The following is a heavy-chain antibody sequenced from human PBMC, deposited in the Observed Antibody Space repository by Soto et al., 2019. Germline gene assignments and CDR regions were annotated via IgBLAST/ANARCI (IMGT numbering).Heavy chain of an antibody. Sequence: QVQLVQSGAEVKKPGSSVKVSCKASGGTFSSYSINWVRQAPGQGLEWMGDIIPIFGTANYALKFQGRVTMAADESTSTAYMELSSLRSEDAAVYCCARDGGRDYGGSAYWGQGTLVTVSS. D-gene: IGHD1-26*01. CDR2: IIPIFGTA. J-gene: IGHJ4*02. CDR3: ARDGGRDYGGSAY. CDR1: GGTFSSYS. V-gene: IGHV1-69*01.